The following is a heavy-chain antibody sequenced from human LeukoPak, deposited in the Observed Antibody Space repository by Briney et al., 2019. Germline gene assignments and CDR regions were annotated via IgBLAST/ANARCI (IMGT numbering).Heavy chain of an antibody. CDR2: ISAYNGNT. CDR1: GYTFTSYG. V-gene: IGHV1-18*01. Sequence: AASVKVSCKASGYTFTSYGISWVRQAPGQGLEWMGWISAYNGNTNYAQKLQGRVTMTTDTSTSTAYMELRSLRSDDTAVYYCARARGDIVVVPAAIWFDPWGQGTLVTVSS. D-gene: IGHD2-2*01. J-gene: IGHJ5*02. CDR3: ARARGDIVVVPAAIWFDP.